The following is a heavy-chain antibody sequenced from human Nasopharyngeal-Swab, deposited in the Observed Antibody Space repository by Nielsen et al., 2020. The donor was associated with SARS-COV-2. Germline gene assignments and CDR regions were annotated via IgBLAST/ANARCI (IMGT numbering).Heavy chain of an antibody. D-gene: IGHD2-15*01. CDR1: GGSISSSSYY. CDR3: ARHIVVVVAATGHSRTTPDFDY. V-gene: IGHV4-39*01. J-gene: IGHJ4*02. CDR2: IYYSGST. Sequence: SETLSLTCTVSGGSISSSSYYWGWIRQPPGKGLEWIGSIYYSGSTYYNPSLKSRVTISVDTSKNQFSLKLSSVTAADTAVYYCARHIVVVVAATGHSRTTPDFDYWGQGTLVTVSS.